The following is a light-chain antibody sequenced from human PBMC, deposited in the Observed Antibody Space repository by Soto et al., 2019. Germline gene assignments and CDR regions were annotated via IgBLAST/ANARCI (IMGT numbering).Light chain of an antibody. CDR2: EVT. Sequence: QSVLTQPPSVSGAPGQRVTISCSGSSSNIGINAVNWYQQHPGKAPKLMIYEVTIRPSGVSDRFSGSKSGNTASLTVSGLQAEDEADYYCSSYTGGNPSYVFGTGTKLTVL. CDR3: SSYTGGNPSYV. J-gene: IGLJ1*01. CDR1: SSNIGINA. V-gene: IGLV2-8*01.